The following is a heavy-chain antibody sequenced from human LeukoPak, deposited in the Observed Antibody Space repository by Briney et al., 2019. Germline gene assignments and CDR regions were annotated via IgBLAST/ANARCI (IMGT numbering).Heavy chain of an antibody. J-gene: IGHJ2*01. Sequence: LSESLSLTCTVSGCTISSYYRSWVRQPPGKGLEWVGSIYYSGGTNYNPYFKSRVTISVNKTKNQFSLKLSSVTAADTAVYYCARQGGGFWYFGLWGRGTLVTVSS. V-gene: IGHV4-59*08. CDR1: GCTISSYY. CDR2: IYYSGGT. CDR3: ARQGGGFWYFGL. D-gene: IGHD6-25*01.